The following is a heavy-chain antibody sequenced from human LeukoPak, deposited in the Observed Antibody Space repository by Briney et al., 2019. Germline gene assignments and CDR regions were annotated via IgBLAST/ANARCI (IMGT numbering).Heavy chain of an antibody. Sequence: GGSLRLSCAASGFTFHDYAMTWVRQAPGKGLEWVSGITASGAGTYYADSVKGRFTISRDNFKDTLYLQLNSLRAEDTATYYCAKGSLGVVVTAFDYWGQGILVTVSS. CDR2: ITASGAGT. J-gene: IGHJ4*02. D-gene: IGHD2-21*02. CDR1: GFTFHDYA. CDR3: AKGSLGVVVTAFDY. V-gene: IGHV3-23*01.